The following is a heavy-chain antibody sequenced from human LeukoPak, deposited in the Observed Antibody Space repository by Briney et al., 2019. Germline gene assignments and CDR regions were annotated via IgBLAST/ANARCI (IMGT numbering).Heavy chain of an antibody. CDR1: GFTFDDYA. CDR3: AKDSSGYYWDY. V-gene: IGHV3-9*01. J-gene: IGHJ4*02. D-gene: IGHD3-22*01. Sequence: GGSLRLSCAASGFTFDDYAMHWVRQAPGKGLEWVSGISWNSGSIGYADSVKGRFTISRDNAKNSLYLQMNSLRAEDTALYYCAKDSSGYYWDYWGQGTLVTVSS. CDR2: ISWNSGSI.